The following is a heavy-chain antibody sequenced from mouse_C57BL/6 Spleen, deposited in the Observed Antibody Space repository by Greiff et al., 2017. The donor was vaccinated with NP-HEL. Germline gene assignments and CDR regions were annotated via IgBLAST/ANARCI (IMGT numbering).Heavy chain of an antibody. CDR2: INPNHGGT. D-gene: IGHD2-3*01. J-gene: IGHJ3*01. Sequence: EVQLQQSGPELVKPGASVKISCKASGYTFTDYYMNWVKQSHGKSLEWIGDINPNHGGTSYNQKFKGTATLTVDKASSTAYMELRSLTSEDSAVYYCARGGSIPAWFAYWGQGTLVTVSA. V-gene: IGHV1-26*01. CDR1: GYTFTDYY. CDR3: ARGGSIPAWFAY.